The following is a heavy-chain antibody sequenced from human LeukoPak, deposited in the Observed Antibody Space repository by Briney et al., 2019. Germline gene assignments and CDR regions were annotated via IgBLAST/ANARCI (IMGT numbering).Heavy chain of an antibody. CDR3: ARTSGREKNFDS. Sequence: GTSLRLSCAASGFRFANYAMHRVRQAPGKGLEWVSLISYDGATQFYADSMKGRFTVSRDNSNNTLYLQLSGLTTEDTAVYFCARTSGREKNFDSWGQGTLVTVSP. J-gene: IGHJ4*02. D-gene: IGHD1-26*01. V-gene: IGHV3-30-3*01. CDR2: ISYDGATQ. CDR1: GFRFANYA.